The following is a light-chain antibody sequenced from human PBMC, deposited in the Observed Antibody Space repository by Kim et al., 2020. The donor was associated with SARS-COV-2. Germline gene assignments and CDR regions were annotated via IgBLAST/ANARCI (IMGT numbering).Light chain of an antibody. CDR3: SSYTSSSTYV. CDR2: DVS. V-gene: IGLV2-14*03. Sequence: GQSISISCTGTSSDVGGYNYVSWYQQHPGNAPKLMIYDVSNRPSGVSNRFSGSKSGNTASLTISGLQAEDEADYYCSSYTSSSTYVVGTGTKVTVL. J-gene: IGLJ1*01. CDR1: SSDVGGYNY.